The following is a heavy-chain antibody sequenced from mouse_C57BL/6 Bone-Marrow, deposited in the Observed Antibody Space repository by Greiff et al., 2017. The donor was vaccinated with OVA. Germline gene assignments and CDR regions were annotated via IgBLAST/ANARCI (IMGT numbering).Heavy chain of an antibody. Sequence: EVQLQQSGAELVRPGASVKLSCTASGFNIKDDYMHWVKQRPEQGLEWIGWIDPENGDTEYASKFQGKATITADKSSNTAYLQLCSLTSEDTAVYYCTPSSNYFDFWGQGTTLTVSS. D-gene: IGHD1-1*01. V-gene: IGHV14-4*01. CDR1: GFNIKDDY. CDR3: TPSSNYFDF. CDR2: IDPENGDT. J-gene: IGHJ2*01.